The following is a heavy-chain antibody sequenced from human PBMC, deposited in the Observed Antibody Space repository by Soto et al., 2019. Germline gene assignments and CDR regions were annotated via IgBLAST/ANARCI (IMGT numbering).Heavy chain of an antibody. CDR2: IIPIFGTA. V-gene: IGHV1-69*05. Sequence: SVKVSCKASGGTFNSYAISWARQAPGQGLEWMGGIIPIFGTANYAQKFQGRVTITTDESTSTAYMELSSLRSEDTAVYYCARVRVPAATWRYYYYYGMDVWAQGTTVTVSS. CDR1: GGTFNSYA. CDR3: ARVRVPAATWRYYYYYGMDV. D-gene: IGHD2-2*01. J-gene: IGHJ6*02.